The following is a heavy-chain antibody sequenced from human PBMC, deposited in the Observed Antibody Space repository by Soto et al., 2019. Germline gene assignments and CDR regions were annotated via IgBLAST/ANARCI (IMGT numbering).Heavy chain of an antibody. J-gene: IGHJ6*02. CDR3: ARDHHTAMVQDV. D-gene: IGHD5-18*01. V-gene: IGHV3-23*01. CDR1: GFTFSSYA. CDR2: ISGSGGST. Sequence: RLYCAASGFTFSSYAMSWVRRAPGKGLEWVSAISGSGGSTYYADSVKGRFTISRDNSKSTLYLQMNSLRAEDTAVYYCARDHHTAMVQDVWGQGTTVTVSS.